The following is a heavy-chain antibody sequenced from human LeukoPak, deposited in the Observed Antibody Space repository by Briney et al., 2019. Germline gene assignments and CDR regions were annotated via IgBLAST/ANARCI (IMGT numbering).Heavy chain of an antibody. J-gene: IGHJ5*02. CDR1: GFTFSPSW. Sequence: GGAVRLSCAASGFTFSPSWMRWVGQAPGKGREWVANINRDGRGKYYVDSVKPRFTIPRDNSKPSIYLQMPRLEAEDTAVYYCASLDTAIIETGGSWGQGTLVTVSS. D-gene: IGHD5-18*01. V-gene: IGHV3-7*01. CDR2: INRDGRGK. CDR3: ASLDTAIIETGGS.